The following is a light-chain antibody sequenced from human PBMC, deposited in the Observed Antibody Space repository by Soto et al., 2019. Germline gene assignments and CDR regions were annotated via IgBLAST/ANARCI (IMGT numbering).Light chain of an antibody. CDR2: EVS. J-gene: IGLJ1*01. CDR1: SSDVGGYNY. V-gene: IGLV2-14*01. CDR3: SSYASTTTYV. Sequence: QSVLTQPASVSGSPGQSITISCTGTSSDVGGYNYVSWFQHHPGKAPKLMIYEVSNRPSGVSNRFSGSKSANTASLTISGLQAEDEADYCCSSYASTTTYVFGTGTKLTVL.